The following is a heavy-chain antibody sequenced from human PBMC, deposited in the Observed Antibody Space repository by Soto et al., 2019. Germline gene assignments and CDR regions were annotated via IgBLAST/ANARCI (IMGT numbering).Heavy chain of an antibody. Sequence: EVQLLESGGGLVQPGGSLRLSCAASGFTFSSYAMSWVRQAPGKGLEWVSAISGSGGSTYYADSVKGRFTISRDNSKNSLYLQMNSLRVEDTAVYYCARDRYIVVVPAASSDAFDIWGQGTMVTVSS. D-gene: IGHD2-2*01. V-gene: IGHV3-23*01. CDR1: GFTFSSYA. CDR2: ISGSGGST. CDR3: ARDRYIVVVPAASSDAFDI. J-gene: IGHJ3*02.